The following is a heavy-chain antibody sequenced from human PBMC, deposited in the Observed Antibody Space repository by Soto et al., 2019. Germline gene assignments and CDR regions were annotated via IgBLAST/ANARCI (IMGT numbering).Heavy chain of an antibody. V-gene: IGHV3-30*18. D-gene: IGHD5-18*01. CDR1: GFTVSSYG. J-gene: IGHJ4*02. CDR3: AKDTRGYSYGSPDY. Sequence: PRLSCAASGFTVSSYGMHWVRQAPGKGLEWVAVISYDGSNKYYADSVKGRFTISRDNSKNTLYLQMNSLRAEDTAVYYCAKDTRGYSYGSPDYWGQGTLVTVSS. CDR2: ISYDGSNK.